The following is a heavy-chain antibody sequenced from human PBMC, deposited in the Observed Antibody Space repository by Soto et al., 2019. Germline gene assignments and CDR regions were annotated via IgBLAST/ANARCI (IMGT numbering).Heavy chain of an antibody. CDR2: IWYDGSNK. V-gene: IGHV3-33*01. D-gene: IGHD6-13*01. J-gene: IGHJ6*01. CDR3: ARGLRGYRTMTSGMDA. Sequence: QVQLVESGGGVVQPGRSLRLSCAASGFTFSSYGMYWVRQAPGKGLEWVAVIWYDGSNKYYADSVKGRFTISRDNSNNTLYLQMNSLRAEDTAVYYCARGLRGYRTMTSGMDAWGQGTTVTVSS. CDR1: GFTFSSYG.